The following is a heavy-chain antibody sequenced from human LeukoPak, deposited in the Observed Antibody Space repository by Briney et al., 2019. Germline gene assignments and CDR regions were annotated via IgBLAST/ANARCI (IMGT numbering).Heavy chain of an antibody. Sequence: PGGSLRLSCAASGFTFSTYSMNWVRQAPGKGLEWVSYISISSGIIYYADSVKGRFTISRDNAKNSLYLQMNSLRAEDTAVYYCARETFCTSTSCPIGDHFDYWGQGTLVTVAS. D-gene: IGHD2-2*01. CDR2: ISISSGII. CDR3: ARETFCTSTSCPIGDHFDY. J-gene: IGHJ4*02. CDR1: GFTFSTYS. V-gene: IGHV3-48*01.